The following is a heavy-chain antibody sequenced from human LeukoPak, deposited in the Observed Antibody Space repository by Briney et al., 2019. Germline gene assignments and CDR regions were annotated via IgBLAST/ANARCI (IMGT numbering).Heavy chain of an antibody. CDR3: ARDPSGSYTGYFDY. J-gene: IGHJ4*02. D-gene: IGHD1-26*01. Sequence: SPGGSLRLSCAASGFTFDDYGMSWDRQAPGKGLEWVSGINWNGGSTGYADSVKGRFTISRDNAKNSLYLQMNSLRAEDTALYYCARDPSGSYTGYFDYWGQGTLVTVSS. CDR1: GFTFDDYG. V-gene: IGHV3-20*04. CDR2: INWNGGST.